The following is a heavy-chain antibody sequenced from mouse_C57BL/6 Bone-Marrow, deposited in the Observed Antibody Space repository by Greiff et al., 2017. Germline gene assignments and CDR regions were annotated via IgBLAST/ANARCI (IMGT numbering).Heavy chain of an antibody. J-gene: IGHJ2*01. CDR2: IYPSDSET. CDR3: ARKGDYGSSPYYFDD. D-gene: IGHD1-1*01. CDR1: GYTFTSYW. V-gene: IGHV1-61*01. Sequence: QVQLKQPGAELVRPGSSVKLSCKASGYTFTSYWMDWVKQRPGQGLEWIGNIYPSDSETHYNQKFKDKATLTVDKSSSTAYMQLSSLTSEDSAVYYCARKGDYGSSPYYFDDWGQGTTLTVSS.